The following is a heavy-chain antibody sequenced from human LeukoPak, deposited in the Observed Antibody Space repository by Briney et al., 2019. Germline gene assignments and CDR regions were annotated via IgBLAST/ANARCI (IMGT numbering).Heavy chain of an antibody. CDR1: GYTFTSYD. Sequence: ASVKVSCKASGYTFTSYDINWVRQAPGQGLEWMGWINPNSGGTNYAQKFQGRVTMTRDTSISTAYMELSRLRSDDTAVYYCAGLVVPAAPVYNWFDPWGQGTLVTVSS. CDR2: INPNSGGT. D-gene: IGHD2-2*01. V-gene: IGHV1-2*02. CDR3: AGLVVPAAPVYNWFDP. J-gene: IGHJ5*02.